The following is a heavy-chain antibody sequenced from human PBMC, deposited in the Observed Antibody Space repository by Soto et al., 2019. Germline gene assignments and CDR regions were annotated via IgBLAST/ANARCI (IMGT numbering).Heavy chain of an antibody. V-gene: IGHV3-15*07. CDR1: GFTFSNAW. CDR2: IKSKTDGGTT. D-gene: IGHD6-19*01. J-gene: IGHJ6*02. CDR3: TTDRIEGSSGWYPSYYGMDV. Sequence: EVQLVESGGGLVKPGGSLRLSCAASGFTFSNAWMNWVRQAPGKGLEWVGRIKSKTDGGTTDYAAPVKGRFTISSDDSKNTLYLQMNSLKTEDTAVYYCTTDRIEGSSGWYPSYYGMDVWGQGTTVTVSS.